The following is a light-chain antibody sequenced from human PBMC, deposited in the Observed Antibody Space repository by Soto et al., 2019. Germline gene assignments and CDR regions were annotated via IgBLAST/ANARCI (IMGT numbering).Light chain of an antibody. Sequence: QSVLTQPASVSGSPGQSITISCTGTSTDVGDSNHVSWYQHHPGKAPKLIIYEFSYRPSGVSNRFSGSKSAYTASLTISGLQAEDEADYYCNSQTTSGIRVFGTGTKVTVL. V-gene: IGLV2-14*01. CDR3: NSQTTSGIRV. CDR1: STDVGDSNH. J-gene: IGLJ1*01. CDR2: EFS.